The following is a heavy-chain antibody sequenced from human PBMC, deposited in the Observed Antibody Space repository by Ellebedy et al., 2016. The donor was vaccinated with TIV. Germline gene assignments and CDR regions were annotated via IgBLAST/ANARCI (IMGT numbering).Heavy chain of an antibody. CDR3: ARGPLTGNPVDY. V-gene: IGHV5-51*01. J-gene: IGHJ4*02. CDR1: GYSFTSNW. D-gene: IGHD3-9*01. Sequence: GESLKISCKASGYSFTSNWIGWVRQMPGKGLEWMGILYPGNSDTRYSPSFHGQVTISADKSISTAYLQRSSLKASDTAMYYCARGPLTGNPVDYWGQGTLVTVSS. CDR2: LYPGNSDT.